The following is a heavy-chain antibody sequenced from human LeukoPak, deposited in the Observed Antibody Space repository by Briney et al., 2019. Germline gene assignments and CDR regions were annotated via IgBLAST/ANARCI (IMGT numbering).Heavy chain of an antibody. J-gene: IGHJ6*03. V-gene: IGHV5-51*01. CDR3: ARHKDEDYFHYMDV. CDR1: GYTFTTYW. CDR2: IHPGDSDI. Sequence: GESPKISCQGFGYTFTTYWIGWGRQMPGKGLEWMGIIHPGDSDIKYSPSFRGRVTISADRAISTAYLRWSSLKASDTATYYCARHKDEDYFHYMDVWGKGTTVTVSS.